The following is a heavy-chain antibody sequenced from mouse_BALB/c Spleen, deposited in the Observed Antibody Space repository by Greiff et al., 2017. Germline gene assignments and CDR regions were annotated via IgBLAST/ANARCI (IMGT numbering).Heavy chain of an antibody. V-gene: IGHV1-14*01. J-gene: IGHJ4*01. D-gene: IGHD2-4*01. CDR2: INPYNDGT. CDR1: GYTFTSYV. CDR3: ANNYDYDGYYYAMDY. Sequence: EVQLQQSGPELVKPGASVKMSCKASGYTFTSYVMHWVKQKPGQGLEWIGYINPYNDGTKYNEKFKGKATLTSDKSSSTAYMELSSLTSEDSAVYYCANNYDYDGYYYAMDYWGQGTSVTVSS.